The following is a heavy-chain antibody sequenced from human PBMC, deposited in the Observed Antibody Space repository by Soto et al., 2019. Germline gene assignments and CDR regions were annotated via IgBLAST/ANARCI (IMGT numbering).Heavy chain of an antibody. CDR3: ARGGGVGVAGSAAFDM. V-gene: IGHV1-2*02. D-gene: IGHD3-3*01. Sequence: QLHLVQSGAIVKKPGASVTVSCSASGYPVTAYYMHWVRQAPGRGLEWMGGINPATGAAKYTQTFQGGVTMTWDTSTSTVFMELSGLTSVDTAVFYCARGGGVGVAGSAAFDMWGQGTLVTVSS. CDR1: GYPVTAYY. J-gene: IGHJ3*02. CDR2: INPATGAA.